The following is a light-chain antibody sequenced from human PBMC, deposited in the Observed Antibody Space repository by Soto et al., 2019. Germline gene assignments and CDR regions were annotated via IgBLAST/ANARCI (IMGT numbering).Light chain of an antibody. CDR3: QSFDSSRFYV. V-gene: IGLV1-40*01. Sequence: QSVLTQPPSASGTPEQRVTISCSGSSSNIGSNTVNWYQQLPGTAPKLLIYGNSNRPSGVPDRFSGSKSGTSASLAITGLQAEDEADYYCQSFDSSRFYVFGTGTKVTVL. CDR1: SSNIGSNT. CDR2: GNS. J-gene: IGLJ1*01.